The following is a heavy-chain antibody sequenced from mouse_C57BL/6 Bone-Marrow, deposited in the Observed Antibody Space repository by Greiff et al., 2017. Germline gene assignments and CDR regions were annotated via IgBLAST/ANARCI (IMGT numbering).Heavy chain of an antibody. J-gene: IGHJ2*01. CDR2: INPSTGGT. CDR1: GYSFTGYY. Sequence: EVQLQQSGPELVKPGASVKISCKASGYSFTGYYMNWVKQSPEQSLEWIGEINPSTGGTTYNQKFKAKATLTVDKSSSTAYMQLKSLTSEDSAVYYCAGDGNGGVFDYWGQGTTLTVSS. CDR3: AGDGNGGVFDY. D-gene: IGHD1-2*01. V-gene: IGHV1-42*01.